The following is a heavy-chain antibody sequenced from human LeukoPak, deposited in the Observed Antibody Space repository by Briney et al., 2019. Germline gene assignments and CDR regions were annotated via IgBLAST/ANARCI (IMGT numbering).Heavy chain of an antibody. D-gene: IGHD6-13*01. J-gene: IGHJ4*02. CDR3: VRDKSGSWTYDY. Sequence: ASVKVSCKAPGYTFTGYYMHWVRQAPGQGLEWVGWIYANSGGTHYAPQFRGRVTMTRDTSISTAYMELSSLTSDDTAVYYCVRDKSGSWTYDYWGQGTLVTVSS. CDR2: IYANSGGT. CDR1: GYTFTGYY. V-gene: IGHV1-2*02.